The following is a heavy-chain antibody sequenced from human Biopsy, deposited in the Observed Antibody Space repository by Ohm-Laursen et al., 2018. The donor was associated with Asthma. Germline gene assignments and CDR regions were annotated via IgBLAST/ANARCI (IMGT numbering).Heavy chain of an antibody. CDR3: ARKAGSCISRTCYSLDF. CDR2: INSVFGTT. CDR1: GGTFNAYV. J-gene: IGHJ4*02. V-gene: IGHV1-69*01. Sequence: SSVKVSCKALGGTFNAYVIGRVRQAPGQGLEWMGGINSVFGTTTYPQKFQDRVTITADDSTSTVYMELSSLRSEDTAVYYCARKAGSCISRTCYSLDFWGQGTLVTVSS. D-gene: IGHD2-2*01.